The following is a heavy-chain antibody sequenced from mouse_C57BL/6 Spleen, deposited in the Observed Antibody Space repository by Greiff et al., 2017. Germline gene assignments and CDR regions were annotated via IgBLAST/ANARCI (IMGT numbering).Heavy chain of an antibody. CDR2: IDPETGGT. Sequence: VQGVESGAELVRPGASVTLSCKASGYTFTDYEMHWVKQTPVHGLEWIGAIDPETGGTAYNQKFKGKAILTADKSSSTAYMELRSLTSEDSAVYYCTRKELRLLFAYWGQGTLVTVSA. D-gene: IGHD3-2*02. V-gene: IGHV1-15*01. CDR1: GYTFTDYE. J-gene: IGHJ3*01. CDR3: TRKELRLLFAY.